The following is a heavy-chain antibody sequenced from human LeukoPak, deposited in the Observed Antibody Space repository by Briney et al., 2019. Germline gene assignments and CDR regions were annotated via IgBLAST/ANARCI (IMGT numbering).Heavy chain of an antibody. CDR3: TRDPRRLDY. CDR1: GFTFSSYS. CDR2: ISSSRSYI. Sequence: GGSLRLSCAASGFTFSSYSMNSVRQAPGKGLEWVSFISSSRSYIYYADSVKGRFTISRDNAKNSLYLQMNSLRAEDTAVYYCTRDPRRLDYWGQGTLVTVSS. V-gene: IGHV3-21*01. J-gene: IGHJ4*02.